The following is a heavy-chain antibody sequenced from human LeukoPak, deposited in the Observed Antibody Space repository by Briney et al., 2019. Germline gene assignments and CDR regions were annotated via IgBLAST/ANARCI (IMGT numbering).Heavy chain of an antibody. J-gene: IGHJ6*02. V-gene: IGHV1-18*01. CDR3: ARVGAVAGAGDYYYYYGMDV. CDR1: GYTFTSYG. CDR2: ISAYNGNT. D-gene: IGHD6-19*01. Sequence: ASVKVSCKASGYTFTSYGISWVRQAPGQGLEWMGWISAYNGNTNYAQKLQGRVTMTTDTSTSTAYMELRSLRSDDTAVYYCARVGAVAGAGDYYYYYGMDVWGQGTTVTVSS.